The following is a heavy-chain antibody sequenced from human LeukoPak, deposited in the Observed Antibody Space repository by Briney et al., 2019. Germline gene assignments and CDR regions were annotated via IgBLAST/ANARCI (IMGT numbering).Heavy chain of an antibody. J-gene: IGHJ4*01. CDR2: IDQSGST. CDR1: GGSFSGYY. D-gene: IGHD5-24*01. Sequence: SETLSLTCAVYGGSFSGYYWSWIRQPPGKGLEWIGEIDQSGSTNYNPSLKSRVIISVDTSKNQFSLKVNSVTAADTALYYCASRRDGYVNPFDCWGQGAQVTVSS. CDR3: ASRRDGYVNPFDC. V-gene: IGHV4-34*01.